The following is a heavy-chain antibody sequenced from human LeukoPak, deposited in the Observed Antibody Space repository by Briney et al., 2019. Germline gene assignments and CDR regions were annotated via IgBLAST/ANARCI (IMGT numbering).Heavy chain of an antibody. J-gene: IGHJ6*02. Sequence: GGSLRLSCAASGFTFSSYSINWVRQAPGKGLEWVSYISGSSTTIYYADSVKGRFTISRDNAKNSLYLQMNSLRAEDTAVYYCARAFDSSARGDYYGMDVWGQGTTVTVSS. CDR2: ISGSSTTI. CDR3: ARAFDSSARGDYYGMDV. V-gene: IGHV3-48*01. CDR1: GFTFSSYS. D-gene: IGHD3-10*01.